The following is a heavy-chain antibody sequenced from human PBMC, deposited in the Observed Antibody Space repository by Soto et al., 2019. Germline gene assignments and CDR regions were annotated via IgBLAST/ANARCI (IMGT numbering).Heavy chain of an antibody. D-gene: IGHD6-13*01. Sequence: SETLSLTCTVSGGSISSYYWSWIRQPPGKGLEWIGYIYYSGSTNYNPSLKSRVTISVDTSTSTAYMELSSLRSEDTAVYYCARWPSIAAVNSGYYFDYWGQGTLVTVSS. CDR1: GGSISSYY. J-gene: IGHJ4*02. V-gene: IGHV4-59*01. CDR2: IYYSGST. CDR3: ARWPSIAAVNSGYYFDY.